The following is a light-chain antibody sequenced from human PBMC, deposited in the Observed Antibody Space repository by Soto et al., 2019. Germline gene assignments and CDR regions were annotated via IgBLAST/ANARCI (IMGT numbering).Light chain of an antibody. Sequence: EIVMTQSPDTLSVSPGERATLSCRASQSVSTNLAWYQQKPGQAPRLLIFNASTRATGTAARFSGSGSGTEFTLTISRLQSEVVAVYYCQQYDLATGFGGGTKVEIK. CDR1: QSVSTN. CDR3: QQYDLATG. V-gene: IGKV3-15*01. J-gene: IGKJ4*01. CDR2: NAS.